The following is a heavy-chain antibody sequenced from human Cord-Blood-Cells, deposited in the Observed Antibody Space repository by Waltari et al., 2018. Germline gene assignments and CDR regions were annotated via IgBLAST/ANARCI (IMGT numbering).Heavy chain of an antibody. Sequence: QVQLQESGPGLVKPSETLSLTCPVSGGPISSYYWSWIRKPAGKGLEWIGRIYTSGSTNYNPSLKSRVTMSVDTSKNQFSLKLSSVTAADTAVYYCAREGPYCSSTSCYLDYWGQGTLVTVSS. D-gene: IGHD2-2*01. CDR1: GGPISSYY. V-gene: IGHV4-4*07. CDR2: IYTSGST. CDR3: AREGPYCSSTSCYLDY. J-gene: IGHJ4*02.